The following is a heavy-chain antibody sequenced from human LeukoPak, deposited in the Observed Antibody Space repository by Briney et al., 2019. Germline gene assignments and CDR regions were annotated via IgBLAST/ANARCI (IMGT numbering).Heavy chain of an antibody. V-gene: IGHV3-23*01. D-gene: IGHD3-9*01. J-gene: IGHJ4*02. Sequence: PGGSLRLSCAASGFTFSSFAMSWVRQAPGKGLEWVSAISGSGGSTYYADSVKGRFTIPRDNSKNTLYLQMNSLRAEDTAVYYCAKDAGRYFDWLSSYYFDYWGQGTLVTVSS. CDR2: ISGSGGST. CDR3: AKDAGRYFDWLSSYYFDY. CDR1: GFTFSSFA.